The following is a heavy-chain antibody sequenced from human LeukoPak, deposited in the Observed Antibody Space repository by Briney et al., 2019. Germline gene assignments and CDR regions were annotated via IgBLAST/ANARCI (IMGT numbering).Heavy chain of an antibody. CDR3: ARGSRVLRAPDIDY. Sequence: ASVKVSCKASGYTFTGYYMHWVRQVPGQGLEWMGWINPNSGGTNYAQNFQGRVTMTRDTSISTAYMELSRLRSDDTAVYYCARGSRVLRAPDIDYWGQGTLVTVSS. V-gene: IGHV1-2*02. CDR2: INPNSGGT. J-gene: IGHJ4*02. CDR1: GYTFTGYY. D-gene: IGHD3-10*01.